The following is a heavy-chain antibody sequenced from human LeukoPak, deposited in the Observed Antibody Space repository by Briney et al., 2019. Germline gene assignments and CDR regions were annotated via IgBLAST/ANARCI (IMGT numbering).Heavy chain of an antibody. V-gene: IGHV3-30*02. J-gene: IGHJ4*02. CDR3: AKDQKQWLVPSYYFDY. CDR2: IRYDGSNK. CDR1: GFTFSSYG. D-gene: IGHD6-19*01. Sequence: GGTLRLSCAASGFTFSSYGMHWVRQAPGKGLEWVAFIRYDGSNKYYADSVKGRFTISRDNSKNTLYLQMNSLRAEDTAVYYCAKDQKQWLVPSYYFDYWGQGTLVTVSS.